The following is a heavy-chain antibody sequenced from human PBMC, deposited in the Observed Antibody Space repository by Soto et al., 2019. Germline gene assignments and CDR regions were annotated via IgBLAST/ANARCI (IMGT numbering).Heavy chain of an antibody. J-gene: IGHJ4*02. CDR2: IYSGGST. CDR1: GFTVSSNY. CDR3: PRGTVESGTHKSFDC. V-gene: IGHV3-53*01. Sequence: PGGSLRLSCAASGFTVSSNYMSWVRQAPGKGLEWVSVIYSGGSTYYADSVTGRFTISRDNSKNTLYLQMNSLRAEDTAVYYCPRGTVESGTHKSFDCWGKESMVTVSS. D-gene: IGHD1-26*01.